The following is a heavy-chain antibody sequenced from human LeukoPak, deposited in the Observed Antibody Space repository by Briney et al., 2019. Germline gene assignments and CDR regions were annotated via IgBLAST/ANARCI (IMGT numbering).Heavy chain of an antibody. D-gene: IGHD3-22*01. J-gene: IGHJ5*01. CDR1: TSR. CDR2: IGTYGVDR. CDR3: ARDLWNFYDDSGYNRDFDS. V-gene: IGHV1-18*01. Sequence: ASVKVSCKATSRISWVRQAPGQGLEWMGWIGTYGVDRYYAQKFQGRITVTTDTSTRTVYIELRNLRSDDTDVYYCARDLWNFYDDSGYNRDFDSWGQGTLVTVSS.